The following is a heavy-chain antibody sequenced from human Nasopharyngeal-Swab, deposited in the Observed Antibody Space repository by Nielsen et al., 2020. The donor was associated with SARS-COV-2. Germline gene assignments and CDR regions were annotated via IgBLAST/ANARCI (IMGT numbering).Heavy chain of an antibody. CDR2: ITSSSSTR. CDR3: VREFEATGATYLDY. CDR1: GFAFTDYS. Sequence: GGSLRLSCAASGFAFTDYSMDWVRQAPGKGLEWVSYITSSSSTRYYADSVKGRFTVSRDNAKNSLYLQMSSLRDEDTAVYYCVREFEATGATYLDYWGLGTLVTFSS. V-gene: IGHV3-48*02. J-gene: IGHJ4*02. D-gene: IGHD1-26*01.